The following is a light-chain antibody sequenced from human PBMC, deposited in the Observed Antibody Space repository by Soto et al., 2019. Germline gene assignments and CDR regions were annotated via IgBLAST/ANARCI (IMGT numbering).Light chain of an antibody. CDR2: GAS. Sequence: EIVMTQSPAPLSVSPGERATLSCRASQSVSSNLAWYQQKPGQAPRLLIYGASTRATGIPARFSGSGSGTEFTLTISSLQSEDFAVYYCQQYNNWLRMYTCGQGTKLEIK. CDR1: QSVSSN. J-gene: IGKJ2*01. CDR3: QQYNNWLRMYT. V-gene: IGKV3-15*01.